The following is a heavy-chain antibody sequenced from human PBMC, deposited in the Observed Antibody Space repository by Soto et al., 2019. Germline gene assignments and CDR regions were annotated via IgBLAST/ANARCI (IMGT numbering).Heavy chain of an antibody. J-gene: IGHJ4*02. CDR3: ARAEYSSGWPQDY. CDR1: GFTFSSYG. D-gene: IGHD6-19*01. CDR2: IWYDGSNK. Sequence: QVQLVESGGGVVQPGRSLRLSCAASGFTFSSYGMHWVRQAPGKGLEWVAVIWYDGSNKYYADSVKGRFTISRDNSKNTLYLQMNNLRAEDTAVYYCARAEYSSGWPQDYWGQGTLVTVSS. V-gene: IGHV3-33*01.